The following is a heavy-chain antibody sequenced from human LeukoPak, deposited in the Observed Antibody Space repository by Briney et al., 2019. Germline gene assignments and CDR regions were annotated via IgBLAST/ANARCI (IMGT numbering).Heavy chain of an antibody. V-gene: IGHV1-18*01. D-gene: IGHD3-16*01. CDR1: GYTFTSYG. CDR2: ISAYNGNT. Sequence: ASVKVSCTASGYTFTSYGISWVRQAPGQGLEWMGWISAYNGNTNYAQKLQGRVTMTTDTSTSTAYMELRSLRSDDTAVYYCARLIMITFGGIYGMDVWGQGTTVTVSS. J-gene: IGHJ6*02. CDR3: ARLIMITFGGIYGMDV.